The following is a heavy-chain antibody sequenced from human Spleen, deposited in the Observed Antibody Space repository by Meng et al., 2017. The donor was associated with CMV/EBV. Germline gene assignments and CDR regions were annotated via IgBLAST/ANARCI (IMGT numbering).Heavy chain of an antibody. CDR2: INGDGSTT. V-gene: IGHV3-74*01. D-gene: IGHD3-3*01. J-gene: IGHJ4*02. CDR3: TRVINFHDFWNGQIYYFDY. CDR1: GFTFSDYS. Sequence: GGSLRLSCAASGFTFSDYSMNWVRQAPGKGLVWVARINGDGSTTTYADSVKGRFTISRDNAKNTLYLQMNSLRAEDTAVYYCTRVINFHDFWNGQIYYFDYWGQGTLVTVSS.